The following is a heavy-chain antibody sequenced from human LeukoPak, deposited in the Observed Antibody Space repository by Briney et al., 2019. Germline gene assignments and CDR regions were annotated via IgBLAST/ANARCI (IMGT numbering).Heavy chain of an antibody. CDR2: INHSGST. V-gene: IGHV4-34*01. J-gene: IGHJ4*02. CDR1: GGSFSGYY. D-gene: IGHD5-18*01. CDR3: ARVRGYSYVTI. Sequence: SETLSLTCDVYGGSFSGYYWSWIRQPPGKGLEWIGEINHSGSTNYNPSLKSRVTISVDTSKNQSSLKLSSVTAADTAVYYCARVRGYSYVTIWGQGTLVTVSS.